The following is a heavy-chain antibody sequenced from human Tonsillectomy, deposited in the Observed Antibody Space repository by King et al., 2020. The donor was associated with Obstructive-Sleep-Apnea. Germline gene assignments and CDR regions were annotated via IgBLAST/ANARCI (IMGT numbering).Heavy chain of an antibody. V-gene: IGHV3-21*01. Sequence: VQLVESGGGLVKPGGSLRLSCAASGFTFNNYAMNWVRLVPGKGLEWVSSISSSSSFIYYADSVEGRFTISRDNAKNSLYLQMNSLGAEDTAVYYCARPPNDDLWSGSLFYFHSWGQGTLVTVSS. D-gene: IGHD3-3*01. CDR3: ARPPNDDLWSGSLFYFHS. J-gene: IGHJ4*02. CDR1: GFTFNNYA. CDR2: ISSSSSFI.